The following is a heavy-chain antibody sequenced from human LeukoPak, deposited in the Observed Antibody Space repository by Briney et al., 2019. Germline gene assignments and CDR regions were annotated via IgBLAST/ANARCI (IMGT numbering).Heavy chain of an antibody. Sequence: GGSLRLSCAASGFTFSSYWMSWVRQAPGKGLEWVANIKQDGSEKYYVDSVKGRFTISRDNAKNSLYLQMNSLRAEDTAVYYCVRDPLERYDFWSGYFYMDVWGKGTTVTVSS. J-gene: IGHJ6*03. CDR2: IKQDGSEK. CDR1: GFTFSSYW. D-gene: IGHD3-3*01. V-gene: IGHV3-7*01. CDR3: VRDPLERYDFWSGYFYMDV.